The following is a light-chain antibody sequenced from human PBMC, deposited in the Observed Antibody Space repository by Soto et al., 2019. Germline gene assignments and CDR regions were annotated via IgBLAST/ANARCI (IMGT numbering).Light chain of an antibody. Sequence: DIQMTQSPSTLSASVGDRVTITCRASQNVNGWLAWYQQKPGKAPKLLINKASTLESGVPSRFSGRGFGTEFTLTISSLQTDDFATYYCQQYDNWPPGTFGQGTKLEIK. J-gene: IGKJ2*02. V-gene: IGKV1-5*03. CDR2: KAS. CDR3: QQYDNWPPGT. CDR1: QNVNGW.